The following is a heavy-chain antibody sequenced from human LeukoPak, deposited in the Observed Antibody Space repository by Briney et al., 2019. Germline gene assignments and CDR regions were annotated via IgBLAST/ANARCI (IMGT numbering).Heavy chain of an antibody. J-gene: IGHJ4*02. D-gene: IGHD6-6*01. V-gene: IGHV3-48*03. CDR3: ARVTPIAAYGY. Sequence: GGSLRLSCAASGFTFSSYEMNWVRQAPGKGLEWVSYISSSGSTIYYADSAKGRFTISRDNAKNSLYLQMNSLRAEDTAVYYCARVTPIAAYGYWGQGTLVTVSS. CDR1: GFTFSSYE. CDR2: ISSSGSTI.